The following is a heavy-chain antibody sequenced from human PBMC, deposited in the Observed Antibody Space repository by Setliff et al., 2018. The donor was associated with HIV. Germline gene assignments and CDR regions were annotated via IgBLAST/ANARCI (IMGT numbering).Heavy chain of an antibody. Sequence: ETLSLTCTVSGGSISSSSYYWGWIRQPPGKGPEWIGSIYYSGSTYYNPSLKSRVTISVDTSKNQFSLKLSSVTAADTAVYYCARHGSITMIVVVILDAFDIWGQGTMVTVSS. V-gene: IGHV4-39*01. CDR2: IYYSGST. CDR1: GGSISSSSYY. D-gene: IGHD3-22*01. J-gene: IGHJ3*02. CDR3: ARHGSITMIVVVILDAFDI.